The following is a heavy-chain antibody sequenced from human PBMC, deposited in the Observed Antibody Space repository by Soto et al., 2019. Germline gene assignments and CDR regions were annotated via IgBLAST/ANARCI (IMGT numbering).Heavy chain of an antibody. V-gene: IGHV2-5*02. CDR2: IYWDDDK. CDR3: APIPNYYQYDWFDP. J-gene: IGHJ5*02. Sequence: QITLKESGPTLVKPTQTLTLTCTFSGFSLTTRGVGVGWIRQPPGKALECLALIYWDDDKRYNPSLQSSLSITKDTTKSQEVLTMRNEHPLDTATYYCAPIPNYYQYDWFDPWGQGTLVSVSS. CDR1: GFSLTTRGVG. D-gene: IGHD3-16*01.